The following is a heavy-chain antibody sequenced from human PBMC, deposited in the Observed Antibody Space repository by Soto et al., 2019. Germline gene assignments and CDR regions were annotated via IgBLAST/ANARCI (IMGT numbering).Heavy chain of an antibody. CDR1: GVSVSSPTHY. V-gene: IGHV4-61*01. Sequence: QVQLQESGPGLVKPSETLTLTCAVSGVSVSSPTHYWSWIRQPPGKGLEWIGSVHYTGSTVYNPSLTGLVTISLDTSKNQISLRLNSVTAAVTAIYSCARSFRGRTWGQGTLVTVSS. D-gene: IGHD3-10*01. J-gene: IGHJ5*02. CDR3: ARSFRGRT. CDR2: VHYTGST.